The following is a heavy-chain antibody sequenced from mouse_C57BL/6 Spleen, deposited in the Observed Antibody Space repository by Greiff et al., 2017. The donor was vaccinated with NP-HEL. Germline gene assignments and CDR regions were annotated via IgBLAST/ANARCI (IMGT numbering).Heavy chain of an antibody. Sequence: QVQLKQSGPELVKPGASVKLSCKASGYTFTSYGISWVKQRTGQGLEWIGELYPRSGHTYYNEKFKGKATLTADKSSSTAYMELRSLTSEDSAVYFCARWAIVSGSSYYFDYWGQGTTLTVSS. V-gene: IGHV1-81*01. CDR2: LYPRSGHT. J-gene: IGHJ2*01. D-gene: IGHD1-1*01. CDR1: GYTFTSYG. CDR3: ARWAIVSGSSYYFDY.